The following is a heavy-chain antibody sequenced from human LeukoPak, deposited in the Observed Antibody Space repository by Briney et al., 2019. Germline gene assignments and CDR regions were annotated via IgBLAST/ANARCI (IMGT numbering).Heavy chain of an antibody. CDR1: GFTFSSYA. Sequence: PGGSLRLSCAASGFTFSSYAVSWVRQAPGKGLEWVSAISGSGGSTYYADSVKGRFTISRDNSKNTLYLQMNSLRAEDTAVYYCAKDSITYSSSWYVDYWGQGTLVTVSS. D-gene: IGHD6-13*01. CDR3: AKDSITYSSSWYVDY. V-gene: IGHV3-23*01. J-gene: IGHJ4*02. CDR2: ISGSGGST.